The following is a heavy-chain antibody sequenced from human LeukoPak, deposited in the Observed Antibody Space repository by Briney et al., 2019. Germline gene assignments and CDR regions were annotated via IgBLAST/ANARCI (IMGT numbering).Heavy chain of an antibody. CDR1: GFTDY. CDR2: IYSGGST. CDR3: AGVSFSSGWYRDY. Sequence: GSLRLSCAASGFTDYMTWVRQAPGKGLEGVSVIYSGGSTYYAASVKGRFSVSRDNSKNTVYLQMNSLRAEDTAVYYCAGVSFSSGWYRDYWGQGTLVTVSS. D-gene: IGHD6-19*01. J-gene: IGHJ4*02. V-gene: IGHV3-53*01.